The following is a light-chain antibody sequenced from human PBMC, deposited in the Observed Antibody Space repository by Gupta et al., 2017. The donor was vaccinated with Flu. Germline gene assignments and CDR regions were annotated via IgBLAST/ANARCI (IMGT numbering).Light chain of an antibody. CDR2: DAS. J-gene: IGKJ2*03. CDR3: QQEDNPPYS. V-gene: IGKV1-33*01. Sequence: DIQLTQSPSSLSASVGDRVTITCQASQDIKKNLNWFRQKAGKAPILLIYDASKSEAGVPTRFSGSGSGTDYSFTISSLQPEDVGTYFCQQEDNPPYSFGQGTKLEI. CDR1: QDIKKN.